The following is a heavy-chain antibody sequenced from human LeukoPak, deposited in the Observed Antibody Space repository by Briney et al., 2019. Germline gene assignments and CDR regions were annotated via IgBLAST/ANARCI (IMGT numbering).Heavy chain of an antibody. V-gene: IGHV3-30*18. Sequence: GGSLRLSCAASGFTFSSYGMHWVRQAPGKGLEWVAVISYDGSNKYYADSVKGRFTISRDNSKNTLYLQMNSLRAEDTAVYYCAKSRTYSSSWIDYWGQGTLVTVSS. J-gene: IGHJ4*02. CDR2: ISYDGSNK. CDR3: AKSRTYSSSWIDY. CDR1: GFTFSSYG. D-gene: IGHD6-13*01.